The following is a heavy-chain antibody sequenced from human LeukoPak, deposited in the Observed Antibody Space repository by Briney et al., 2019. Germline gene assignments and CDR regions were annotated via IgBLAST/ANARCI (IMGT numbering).Heavy chain of an antibody. J-gene: IGHJ4*02. Sequence: SETLSLTCTVSDGSISSGDYSWSWIRQPPGKGLEWIGYIYYSGSTYYNPSLKSRVTISVDTSKNQFSLKLSSVTAADTAVYYCARDSSGSIDYWGQGTLVTVSS. CDR2: IYYSGST. CDR3: ARDSSGSIDY. D-gene: IGHD6-19*01. CDR1: DGSISSGDYS. V-gene: IGHV4-30-4*01.